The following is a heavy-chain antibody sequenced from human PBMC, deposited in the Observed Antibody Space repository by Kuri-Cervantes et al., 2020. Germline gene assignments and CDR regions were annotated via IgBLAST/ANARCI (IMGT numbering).Heavy chain of an antibody. V-gene: IGHV1-3*01. Sequence: ASVKVSCKASGYTFTSYTMHWVRQAPGQRLEWMGWINAGNGNTKYSQRFQDRVTITRDTSASTAYMELSSLRSEDTAVYYCARGDYYGSGSYYTAGYWGQGTLVTVSS. D-gene: IGHD3-10*01. CDR1: GYTFTSYT. J-gene: IGHJ4*02. CDR3: ARGDYYGSGSYYTAGY. CDR2: INAGNGNT.